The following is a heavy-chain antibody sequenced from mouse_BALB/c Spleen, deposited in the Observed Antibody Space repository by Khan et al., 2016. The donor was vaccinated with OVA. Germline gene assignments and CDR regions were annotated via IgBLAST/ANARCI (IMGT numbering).Heavy chain of an antibody. CDR1: GYTFTTAG. D-gene: IGHD2-14*01. V-gene: IGHV9-4*02. J-gene: IGHJ4*01. CDR2: INTHSGVP. CDR3: ERGGASYYRNDGGAMEY. Sequence: QIQLVQSGPELKKPGETVRISCKASGYTFTTAGIQWVQKMPGKGLKWIGWINTHSGVPKYAEDFKGRFAFSLEISVNTAYLQITNLKNEDTGTYLAERGGASYYRNDGGAMEYWGQGTSVTVSS.